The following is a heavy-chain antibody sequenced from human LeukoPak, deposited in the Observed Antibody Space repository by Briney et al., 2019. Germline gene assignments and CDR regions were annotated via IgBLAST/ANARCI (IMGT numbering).Heavy chain of an antibody. J-gene: IGHJ4*02. CDR2: IYYSGST. CDR3: AKDVRNYDSSGSYQGFDY. D-gene: IGHD3-22*01. V-gene: IGHV4-59*01. Sequence: SETLSLTCTVSGGSISSYYWSWIRQPPGKGLEWIGYIYYSGSTNYNPSLKSRVTISVDTSKNQFSLKLSSVTAADTALYYCAKDVRNYDSSGSYQGFDYWGQGTLVTVSS. CDR1: GGSISSYY.